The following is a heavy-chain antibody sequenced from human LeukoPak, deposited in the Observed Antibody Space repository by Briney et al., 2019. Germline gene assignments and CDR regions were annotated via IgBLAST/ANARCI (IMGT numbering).Heavy chain of an antibody. CDR3: ARSGYSSSLLDY. D-gene: IGHD6-13*01. CDR2: ISYDGSNK. Sequence: GGSLRLPCAASGFTFSNYAMHWVRQAPGQGMEWVAVISYDGSNKYYADSVKGRFTISRDNAKNSLYLQMNSLRAEDTAVYYCARSGYSSSLLDYWGQGTLVTVSS. V-gene: IGHV3-30*04. J-gene: IGHJ4*02. CDR1: GFTFSNYA.